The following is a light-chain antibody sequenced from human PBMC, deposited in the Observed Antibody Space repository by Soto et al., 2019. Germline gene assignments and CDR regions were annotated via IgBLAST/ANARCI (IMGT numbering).Light chain of an antibody. CDR2: KAP. CDR3: KQHHSYPYT. Sequence: DIQMTQSPSTLSASVGDRVTITCRASQSISSWLAWYQEKPGKAPKLLIYKAPSLESGVPSRFSGSGCVSEFKLGISSRQPDHFAPDYCKQHHSYPYTFGKGTKLEIK. V-gene: IGKV1-5*03. J-gene: IGKJ2*01. CDR1: QSISSW.